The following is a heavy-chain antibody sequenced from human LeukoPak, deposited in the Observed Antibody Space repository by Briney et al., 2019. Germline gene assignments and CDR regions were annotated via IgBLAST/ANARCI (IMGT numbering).Heavy chain of an antibody. CDR3: AKGSYYDSSGSFYFDY. J-gene: IGHJ4*02. V-gene: IGHV3-23*01. D-gene: IGHD3-22*01. CDR2: ISGSGDNT. CDR1: GFTFSSYA. Sequence: PLGSLRLSCAASGFTFSSYAMSWVRQAPGKGPEWVSGISGSGDNTYYADSVKGRFTISRDNSKNTLYVQVNSLGTEDTAAYYCAKGSYYDSSGSFYFDYWGQGTLVTVSS.